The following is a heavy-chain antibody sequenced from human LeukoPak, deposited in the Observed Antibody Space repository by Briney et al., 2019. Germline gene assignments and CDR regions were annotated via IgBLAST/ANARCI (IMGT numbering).Heavy chain of an antibody. CDR2: INPNSGGT. V-gene: IGHV1-2*06. J-gene: IGHJ5*02. CDR1: GCTFTGYY. D-gene: IGHD2-15*01. Sequence: ASVKVSCKASGCTFTGYYMHWVRQAPGQGLEWMGRINPNSGGTNYAQKFQGRVTMTRDTSISTAYMELSRLRSDDTAVYYCARDPLYCSGGSCHTNWFDPWGQGTLVTVSS. CDR3: ARDPLYCSGGSCHTNWFDP.